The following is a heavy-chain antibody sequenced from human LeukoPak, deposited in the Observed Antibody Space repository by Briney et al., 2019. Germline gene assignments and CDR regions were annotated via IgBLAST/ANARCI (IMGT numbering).Heavy chain of an antibody. D-gene: IGHD3-10*01. CDR3: ARQVAWGVGRFDY. CDR1: GGSISSYH. V-gene: IGHV4-59*01. J-gene: IGHJ4*02. Sequence: PSETLSLTCTVSGGSISSYHWSWIRQPPGKGLEWIGDIHYSGSTNYNPSLKSRVTISVDTSKNQFSLKLSSVTAADTAVYYCARQVAWGVGRFDYWGQGTLATVSA. CDR2: IHYSGST.